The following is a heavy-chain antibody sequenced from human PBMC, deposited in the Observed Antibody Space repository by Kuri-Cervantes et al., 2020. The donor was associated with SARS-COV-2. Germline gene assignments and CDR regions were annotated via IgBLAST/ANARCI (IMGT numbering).Heavy chain of an antibody. Sequence: SVKVSCKASGYTFTSYGISWVRQAPGQGLEWMGGIIPIFGTANYAQKFQGRATTTADESTSTAYTELSSLRSEDTAVYYCAREGIGVPAATKDYYFDYWGQGTLVTVSS. CDR1: GYTFTSYG. J-gene: IGHJ4*02. V-gene: IGHV1-69*13. CDR2: IIPIFGTA. D-gene: IGHD2-2*01. CDR3: AREGIGVPAATKDYYFDY.